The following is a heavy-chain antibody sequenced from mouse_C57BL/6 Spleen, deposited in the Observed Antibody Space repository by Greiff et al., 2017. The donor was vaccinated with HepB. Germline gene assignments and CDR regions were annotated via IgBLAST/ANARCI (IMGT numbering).Heavy chain of an antibody. D-gene: IGHD1-1*01. CDR3: ARDHFTTVVGDYFDH. CDR2: IHPNSGST. V-gene: IGHV1-64*01. J-gene: IGHJ2*01. Sequence: QVQLQQPGAELVKPGASVKLSCKASGYTFTSYWMHWVKQRPGQGLEWIGMIHPNSGSTNYNEKFKSKATLTVDKSSSTAYMQLSSLTSEDSAVYYCARDHFTTVVGDYFDHWGQGTTLTVSS. CDR1: GYTFTSYW.